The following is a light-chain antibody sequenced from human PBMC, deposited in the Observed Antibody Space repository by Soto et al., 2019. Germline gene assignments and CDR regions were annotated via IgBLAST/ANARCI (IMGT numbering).Light chain of an antibody. CDR3: QQADSFPLT. J-gene: IGKJ4*01. Sequence: DIQLPQSPASVSASVGDRVTITCRASQDIASWLAWYQQKPGKAPNLLIYSASSLQSGVPSRFSGDGSETEFTLTISSLQPEDFATYYCQQADSFPLTFGGGTKVEL. CDR2: SAS. V-gene: IGKV1-12*01. CDR1: QDIASW.